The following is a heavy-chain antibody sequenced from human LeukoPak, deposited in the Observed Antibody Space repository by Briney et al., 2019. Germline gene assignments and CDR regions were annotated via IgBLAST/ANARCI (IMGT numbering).Heavy chain of an antibody. CDR2: ISSSGSTI. V-gene: IGHV3-48*04. CDR1: GFTFSSHG. Sequence: GGSLRLSCAASGFTFSSHGMSWVRQAPGKGLEWVSYISSSGSTIYYADSVKGRFTISRDNAKNSLYLQMNSLRAEDTAVYYCARDRRSSSSPIFDYWGQGTLVTVSS. D-gene: IGHD6-6*01. J-gene: IGHJ4*02. CDR3: ARDRRSSSSPIFDY.